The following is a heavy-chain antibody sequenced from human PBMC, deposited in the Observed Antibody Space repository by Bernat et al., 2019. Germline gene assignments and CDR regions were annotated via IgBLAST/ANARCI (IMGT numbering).Heavy chain of an antibody. CDR3: AKGVSAGSTHFKWSGMDV. CDR2: ISFDGRNQ. V-gene: IGHV3-30*18. J-gene: IGHJ6*02. Sequence: QVQLVESGGGVVQPGRSLRLSCAASGFTFSSYGMHWVHQTPGKGLEWLAVISFDGRNQYYPDSVKGRFTISRDNFKNTLDLQMNSLRPEDTAVYYCAKGVSAGSTHFKWSGMDVWGQGTTVTVSS. CDR1: GFTFSSYG. D-gene: IGHD3-3*02.